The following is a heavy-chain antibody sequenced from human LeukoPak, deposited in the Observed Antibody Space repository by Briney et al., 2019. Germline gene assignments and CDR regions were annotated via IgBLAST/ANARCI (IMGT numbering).Heavy chain of an antibody. CDR2: INPNNGGT. J-gene: IGHJ4*02. CDR3: ATDHGIGGYSYGFRY. CDR1: GYTFTGYY. V-gene: IGHV1-2*06. D-gene: IGHD5-18*01. Sequence: ASVKVSCKASGYTFTGYYIHWVRQAPGQGLEWMGRINPNNGGTNYAQKFHGRVAMTRDMSMSTAYMELSRLRSVDTAVYYCATDHGIGGYSYGFRYWGQGTLVTVSS.